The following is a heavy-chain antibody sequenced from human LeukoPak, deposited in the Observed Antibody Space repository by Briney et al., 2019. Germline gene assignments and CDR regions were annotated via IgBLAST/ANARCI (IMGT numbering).Heavy chain of an antibody. Sequence: GESLKISCKGSGYSFTSYWIGWVRQMPGKGLEWMGITYPGDSDTRYSPSFQGQVTISADKSITTAYLQWSSLKAADTAMYYCARTSYYGSGSYYYYMDVWGKGTTVTVSS. CDR3: ARTSYYGSGSYYYYMDV. CDR2: TYPGDSDT. J-gene: IGHJ6*03. V-gene: IGHV5-51*01. D-gene: IGHD3-10*01. CDR1: GYSFTSYW.